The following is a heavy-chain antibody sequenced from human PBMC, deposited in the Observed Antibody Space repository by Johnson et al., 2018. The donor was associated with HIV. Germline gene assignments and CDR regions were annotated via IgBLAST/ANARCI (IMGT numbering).Heavy chain of an antibody. CDR3: AKGLYYYDSSDYDVPEV. CDR2: SWNDGNNE. V-gene: IGHV3-33*06. Sequence: QVQLVESGGGVVQPGGSLRLSCEASSFTFSSHGIHWVRQAPGRGLEWVAVSWNDGNNEYYSDSVQGRLSISTDNSKNTLFLQMNNLRVEDMGVYYCAKGLYYYDSSDYDVPEVWGQGTTVTVSS. J-gene: IGHJ3*01. CDR1: SFTFSSHG. D-gene: IGHD3-22*01.